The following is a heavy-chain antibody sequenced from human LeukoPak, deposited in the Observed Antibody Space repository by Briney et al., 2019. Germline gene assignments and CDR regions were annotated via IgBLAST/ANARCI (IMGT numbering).Heavy chain of an antibody. D-gene: IGHD3-10*01. J-gene: IGHJ4*02. CDR2: TVPVFATT. V-gene: IGHV1-69*13. CDR1: GVTLNNYA. CDR3: ARPYGPGNYINLGLDF. Sequence: ASVKVSCKASGVTLNNYAIRWVRQAPGQGLEWMGRTVPVFATTTYAQKFQGRVMITADESTSTVHTELSSLTAEDTALYYCARPYGPGNYINLGLDFWGQGTLVTVS.